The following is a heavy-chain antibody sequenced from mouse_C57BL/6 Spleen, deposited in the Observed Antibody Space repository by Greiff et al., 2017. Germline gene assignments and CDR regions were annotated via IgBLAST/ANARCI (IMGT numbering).Heavy chain of an antibody. D-gene: IGHD2-5*01. CDR2: ISDGGSYT. V-gene: IGHV5-4*01. J-gene: IGHJ4*01. CDR1: GFTFSSYA. Sequence: EVQVVESGGGLVKPGGSLKLSCAASGFTFSSYAMSWVRQTPEKRLEWVATISDGGSYTYYPDNVKGRFTISRDNAKNNLYLQMSHLKSEDTAMYYCASSFYYSNLYYAMDYWGQGTSVTVSS. CDR3: ASSFYYSNLYYAMDY.